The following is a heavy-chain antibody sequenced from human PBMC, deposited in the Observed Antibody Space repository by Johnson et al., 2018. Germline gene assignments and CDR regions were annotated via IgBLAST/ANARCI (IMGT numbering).Heavy chain of an antibody. J-gene: IGHJ1*01. CDR2: IIPIFGTT. D-gene: IGHD1-26*01. CDR1: GGTFSSYA. CDR3: ARVFKTKVGATIVQH. Sequence: QVQLVQSGAEVKKPGSSVKVSCKASGGTFSSYAISWVRQAPGQGLEWMGGIIPIFGTTNYAQKFQGRVTITADESTSTAHMELSSLRSEDTAVYYCARVFKTKVGATIVQHWGQGTLVTVSS. V-gene: IGHV1-69*12.